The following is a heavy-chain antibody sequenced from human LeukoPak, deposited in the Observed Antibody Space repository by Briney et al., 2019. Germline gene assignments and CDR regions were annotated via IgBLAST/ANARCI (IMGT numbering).Heavy chain of an antibody. CDR3: ARDHGYCSGGSCYGYYFDY. Sequence: GGSLRLSCAASGFTVRSNYMSWVRQAPGKGLEWVSVIYNDARTNYADSVKGRFTISRDNAKNSLYLQMNSLRAEDTAVYYCARDHGYCSGGSCYGYYFDYWGQGTLVTVSS. V-gene: IGHV3-66*01. CDR1: GFTVRSNY. CDR2: IYNDART. D-gene: IGHD2-15*01. J-gene: IGHJ4*02.